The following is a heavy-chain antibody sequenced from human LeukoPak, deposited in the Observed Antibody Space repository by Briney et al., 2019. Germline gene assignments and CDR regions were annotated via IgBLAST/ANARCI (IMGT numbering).Heavy chain of an antibody. J-gene: IGHJ5*02. Sequence: SQTLSLTCTVSGGSISSGGYYWSWIRQHPGKGLEWIGYIYYSGSTYYNPSLKSRVTISVDTSKNQFSLKLSSVTAADTAVYYCARTRLLTNWFDPWGQGTLVTVPS. CDR2: IYYSGST. D-gene: IGHD1-26*01. CDR1: GGSISSGGYY. V-gene: IGHV4-31*03. CDR3: ARTRLLTNWFDP.